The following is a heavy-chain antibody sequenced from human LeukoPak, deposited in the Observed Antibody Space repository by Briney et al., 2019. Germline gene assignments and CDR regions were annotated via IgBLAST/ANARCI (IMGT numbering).Heavy chain of an antibody. Sequence: GASVKVSCKASGYTFTSYDINWVRQATGRGLEWMGWMNPNSGNTGYAQKFQGRVTMTRNTSISTAYMELSSLRSEDTAVYYCARGRTEMATIPGYWGQGTLVTVSS. J-gene: IGHJ4*02. CDR1: GYTFTSYD. D-gene: IGHD5-24*01. CDR2: MNPNSGNT. V-gene: IGHV1-8*01. CDR3: ARGRTEMATIPGY.